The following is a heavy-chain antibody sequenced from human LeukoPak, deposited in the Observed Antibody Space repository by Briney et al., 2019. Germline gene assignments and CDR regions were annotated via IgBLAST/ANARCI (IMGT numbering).Heavy chain of an antibody. D-gene: IGHD4-11*01. CDR3: AKGGSSYSEMDY. Sequence: GGSLRLSYAASGFTFSSYGMSWVRQAPGKGLEWVSAISGSGGSTYYADSVKGRFTISRDNSKNTLYLQMNSLRADDTAVYYCAKGGSSYSEMDYWGQGTLVTVSS. J-gene: IGHJ4*02. V-gene: IGHV3-23*01. CDR2: ISGSGGST. CDR1: GFTFSSYG.